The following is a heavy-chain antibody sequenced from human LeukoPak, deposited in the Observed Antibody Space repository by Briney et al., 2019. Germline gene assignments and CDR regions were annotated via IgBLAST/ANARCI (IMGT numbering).Heavy chain of an antibody. CDR1: GFKFSDHY. Sequence: GSLRLSCAASGFKFSDHYIDWVRQAPGKGLEWVSAISGSGGSTYYAGSVKGRFTISRDNSKNTLYLQMNSLRAEDTAVYYCAKHVSGSYYPFDYWGQGTLVTVSS. J-gene: IGHJ4*02. CDR3: AKHVSGSYYPFDY. V-gene: IGHV3-23*01. D-gene: IGHD1-26*01. CDR2: ISGSGGST.